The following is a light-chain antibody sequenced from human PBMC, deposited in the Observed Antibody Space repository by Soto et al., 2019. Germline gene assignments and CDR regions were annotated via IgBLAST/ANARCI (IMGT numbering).Light chain of an antibody. Sequence: DIQMTQSPSSVSASVGDRVTITCRASQGIRTWLAWYQQKPGKPPKLLIYVASSLQSGVPSRFSGSGSGTDFTLTISSLQLEDFATYYCQQANSFPFTFGPGTKVDIK. CDR3: QQANSFPFT. J-gene: IGKJ3*01. CDR2: VAS. CDR1: QGIRTW. V-gene: IGKV1-12*02.